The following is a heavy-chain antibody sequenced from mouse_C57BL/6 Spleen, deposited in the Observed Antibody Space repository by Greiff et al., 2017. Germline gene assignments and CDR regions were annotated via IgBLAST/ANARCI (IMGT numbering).Heavy chain of an antibody. Sequence: EVKVEESGGGLVQPGGSLKLSCAASGFTFSDYGMAWVRQAPRKGPEWVAFISNLAYSIYYADTVTGRFTISREKAKNTLYLEMSSLRSEYTAMYYCAREGDAMDYWGQGTSVTVSS. CDR3: AREGDAMDY. CDR2: ISNLAYSI. CDR1: GFTFSDYG. V-gene: IGHV5-15*04. J-gene: IGHJ4*01.